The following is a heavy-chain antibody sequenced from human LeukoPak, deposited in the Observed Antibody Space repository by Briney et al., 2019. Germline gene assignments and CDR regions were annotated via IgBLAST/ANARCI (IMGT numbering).Heavy chain of an antibody. J-gene: IGHJ4*02. CDR1: GFTFSSYA. CDR3: AKQSRSSGWYPIDY. D-gene: IGHD6-19*01. Sequence: QPGGSLRLSCAASGFTFSSYAMHWVRQAPGKGLEWVAVISYDGSNKYYADSVKGRFTISRDNSKNTLYLQMNSLRAEDTAVYYCAKQSRSSGWYPIDYWGQGTLVTVSS. CDR2: ISYDGSNK. V-gene: IGHV3-30-3*02.